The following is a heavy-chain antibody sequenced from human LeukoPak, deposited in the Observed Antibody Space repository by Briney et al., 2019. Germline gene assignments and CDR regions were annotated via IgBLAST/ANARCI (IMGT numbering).Heavy chain of an antibody. Sequence: SQTLSLTCTVSGGPTASVGFSWTRIRQTPGRGLEWIGYIFQSGSPSYNPSLRSRVTISVDTSTNQFSLRLNSVTAADTAMYYCARDRAGLGLLDFWGQGTMVIVFS. D-gene: IGHD1-26*01. V-gene: IGHV4-30-2*01. CDR1: GGPTASVGFS. CDR2: IFQSGSP. CDR3: ARDRAGLGLLDF. J-gene: IGHJ3*01.